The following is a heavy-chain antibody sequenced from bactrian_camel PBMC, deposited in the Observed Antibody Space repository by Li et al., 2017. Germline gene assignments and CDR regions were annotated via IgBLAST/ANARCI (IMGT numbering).Heavy chain of an antibody. J-gene: IGHJ4*01. D-gene: IGHD4*01. Sequence: VQLVESGGVLVQPGGSLRLSCEASGFTYNLYDMSWVRQAPGNGLEWVSVITSGGGTAYDADSGKGRFTISRDNAKNTVYLQMNSLKPEDTATYYCAADRSFFTATTTDKSEYDYWGQGTQVTVS. CDR2: ITSGGGTA. CDR1: GFTYNLYD. CDR3: AADRSFFTATTTDKSEYDY. V-gene: IGHV3S40*01.